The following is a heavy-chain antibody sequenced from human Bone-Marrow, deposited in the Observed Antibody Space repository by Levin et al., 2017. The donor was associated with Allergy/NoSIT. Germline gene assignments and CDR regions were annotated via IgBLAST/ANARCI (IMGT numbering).Heavy chain of an antibody. V-gene: IGHV3-13*01. CDR3: ARDSGGGSLNY. D-gene: IGHD2-15*01. J-gene: IGHJ4*02. CDR2: ITAPGDT. Sequence: PGGSPRLSCAASGFTFRSYDMHWVRQGTGKGLEWVSTITAPGDTYYPGSMKGRFTISRDTVKNTLYLQMNSLRAGDTAVYYCARDSGGGSLNYWGQGTLVTVSS. CDR1: GFTFRSYD.